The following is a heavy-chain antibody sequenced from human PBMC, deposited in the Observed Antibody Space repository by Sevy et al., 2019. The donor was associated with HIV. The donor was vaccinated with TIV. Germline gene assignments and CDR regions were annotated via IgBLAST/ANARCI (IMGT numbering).Heavy chain of an antibody. CDR1: GFTFSSYW. V-gene: IGHV3-7*03. CDR2: IKQDGSEK. CDR3: ARIDYGAARGAFDI. Sequence: GGSLRLSCAASGFTFSSYWMSWVRQAPGKGLEWVATIKQDGSEKYYVDSVKGRFTISRDNAKNSLYLQMNSLRAEDTAVYYCARIDYGAARGAFDIWGQGTMVTVSS. J-gene: IGHJ3*02. D-gene: IGHD4-17*01.